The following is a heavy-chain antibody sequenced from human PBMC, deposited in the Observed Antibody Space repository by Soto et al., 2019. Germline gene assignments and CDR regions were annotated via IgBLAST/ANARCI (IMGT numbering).Heavy chain of an antibody. J-gene: IGHJ4*02. V-gene: IGHV5-51*01. CDR3: ARRKASSTTSLSFRAGFDY. CDR2: IYPGDSDT. CDR1: GYSFTNYW. D-gene: IGHD2-2*01. Sequence: PRESLKISCKGSGYSFTNYWIGWVRQMPGKGLEWMGLIYPGDSDTRYSPSFEGQVTISADKSISTAYLQWSGLKASDTAMYYCARRKASSTTSLSFRAGFDYWGQGTLVTVSS.